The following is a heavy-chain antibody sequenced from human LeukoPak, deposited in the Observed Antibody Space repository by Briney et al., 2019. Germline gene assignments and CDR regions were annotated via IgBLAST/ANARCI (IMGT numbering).Heavy chain of an antibody. Sequence: GGSLRLSCAASGFTFSSYAMSWVRQAPGKGLEWVSAISGSGGSTYYGDSVKGRFTISRDNSKNTLYLQMNSLRAEDMAVYYCAKDALRSSTSRYYYYMDVWGKGTTVSVCS. V-gene: IGHV3-23*01. D-gene: IGHD2-2*01. CDR3: AKDALRSSTSRYYYYMDV. J-gene: IGHJ6*03. CDR1: GFTFSSYA. CDR2: ISGSGGST.